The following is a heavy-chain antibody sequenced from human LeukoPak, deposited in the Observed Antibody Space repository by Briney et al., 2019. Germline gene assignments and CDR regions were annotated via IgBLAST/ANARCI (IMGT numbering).Heavy chain of an antibody. D-gene: IGHD4/OR15-4a*01. CDR2: INNSGST. V-gene: IGHV4-34*01. J-gene: IGHJ5*02. CDR3: ARGWRAAMVTGAYGP. CDR1: GVTFSGYY. Sequence: SETLSLTCAVYGVTFSGYYWSWLRQAPGKGLEWIGEINNSGSTYYNPSLRSRVTISVDSSKNQFSLKMRSVTAADTAVYYCARGWRAAMVTGAYGPWGQGTLVTVSS.